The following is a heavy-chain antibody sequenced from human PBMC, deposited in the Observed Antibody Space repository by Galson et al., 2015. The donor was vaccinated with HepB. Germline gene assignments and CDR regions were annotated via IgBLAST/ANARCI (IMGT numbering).Heavy chain of an antibody. CDR2: IGSDGSTR. Sequence: SLRLSCAASGFTLSSYAMDWVRQVPGKGLEWVAFIGSDGSTRSYADSVKGRFTISRDKSKNTLCVQMDSLRAEDTAVYYCATGADYCFVNWGQGTLVTVSS. V-gene: IGHV3-30*02. CDR1: GFTLSSYA. CDR3: ATGADYCFVN. J-gene: IGHJ4*02.